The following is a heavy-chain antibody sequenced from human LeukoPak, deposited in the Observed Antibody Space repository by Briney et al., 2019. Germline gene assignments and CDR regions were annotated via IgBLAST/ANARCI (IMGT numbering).Heavy chain of an antibody. CDR2: TRVSDNKL. CDR3: ARRIMGTTGHAFDF. V-gene: IGHV3-11*01. CDR1: GFIFSDHP. J-gene: IGHJ3*01. D-gene: IGHD2-8*01. Sequence: GGSLRLSWAASGFIFSDHPMGWIRQAPGKGLEWLSYTRVSDNKLYYADSVKGRFTISRDNAQTSLYLQMNSLRAEDTAVYYCARRIMGTTGHAFDFWGQGTMVTVSS.